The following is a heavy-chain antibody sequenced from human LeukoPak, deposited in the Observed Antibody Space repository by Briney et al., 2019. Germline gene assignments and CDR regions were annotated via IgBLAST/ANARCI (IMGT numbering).Heavy chain of an antibody. V-gene: IGHV3-48*01. J-gene: IGHJ4*02. Sequence: PGGSLRLSCAASGFTFSSYSMSWVRQAPGKRLEWVSYISSSSSTTYYAESVRGRFTISRDNAKNSLYLQMNSLRAEDTAVYYCAKEGVGATLWSWGQGTLVTVSS. CDR3: AKEGVGATLWS. CDR1: GFTFSSYS. D-gene: IGHD1-26*01. CDR2: ISSSSSTT.